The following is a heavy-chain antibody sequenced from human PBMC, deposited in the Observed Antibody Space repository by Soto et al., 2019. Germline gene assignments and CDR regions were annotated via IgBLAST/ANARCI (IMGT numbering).Heavy chain of an antibody. CDR3: ARRHYGDLFFDY. V-gene: IGHV4-59*08. Sequence: PSETLSLTCTVSGGSISSYYWSWIRQPPGKGLEWIGYIYYSGSTNYNPSLKSRVTISVDTSKNQFSLKLSSVTAADTAVYYCARRHYGDLFFDYWGQGTLVTVSS. D-gene: IGHD4-17*01. CDR1: GGSISSYY. J-gene: IGHJ4*02. CDR2: IYYSGST.